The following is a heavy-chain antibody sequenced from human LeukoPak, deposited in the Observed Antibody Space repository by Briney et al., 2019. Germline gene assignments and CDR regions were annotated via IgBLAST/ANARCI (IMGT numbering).Heavy chain of an antibody. CDR3: AVNDYNKNFDY. CDR2: ISGHNGNT. V-gene: IGHV1-18*01. CDR1: GYTFTSYG. Sequence: ASVKVSCKASGYTFTSYGITWVRQAPGQGPEWMRWISGHNGNTNYAQKLQGRVTMTIDTSTSTAYMELRSLRSDDTAVYYCAVNDYNKNFDYWGQGTLVTVSS. J-gene: IGHJ4*02. D-gene: IGHD4-11*01.